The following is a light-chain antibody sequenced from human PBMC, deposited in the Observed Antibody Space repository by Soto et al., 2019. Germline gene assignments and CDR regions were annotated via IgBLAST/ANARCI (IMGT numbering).Light chain of an antibody. V-gene: IGLV1-51*01. CDR2: DKN. J-gene: IGLJ2*01. CDR3: CTWYSSLSVVV. Sequence: QSVLTQPPSVSGAPRQKVTISCSGSSSDVGNYYVSWYQQFPRATPKILMYDKNKRRSGVPDQFSGARSGASATPHITCLQTGEEADYYCCTWYSSLSVVVFGGGTKLTVL. CDR1: SSDVGNYY.